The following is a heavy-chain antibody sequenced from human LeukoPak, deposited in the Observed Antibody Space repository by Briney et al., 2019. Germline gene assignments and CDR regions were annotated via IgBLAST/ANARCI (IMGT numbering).Heavy chain of an antibody. CDR1: GGSITTYY. J-gene: IGHJ4*02. Sequence: SETLSLTCTVPGGSITTYYWSWIRQSPGKGLEWIGYIYYSGSTKYNPSLKSRVTISVDTSKNQFSLKLSSVTAADTAVYYCARHPPTSPLDFWGQGTLVTVSS. D-gene: IGHD4-11*01. V-gene: IGHV4-59*08. CDR2: IYYSGST. CDR3: ARHPPTSPLDF.